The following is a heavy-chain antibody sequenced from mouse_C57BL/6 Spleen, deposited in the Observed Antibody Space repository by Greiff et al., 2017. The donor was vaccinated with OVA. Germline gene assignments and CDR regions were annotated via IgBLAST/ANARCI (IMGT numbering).Heavy chain of an antibody. D-gene: IGHD2-2*01. J-gene: IGHJ4*01. V-gene: IGHV1-53*01. Sequence: QVQLQQPGTELVKPGASVKLSCKASGYTFTSYWMHWVKQRPGQGLEWIGNINPSNGGTNYNEKFKSKATLTVDKSSSTAYMQLSSLTSEDSAVYYCARNGYDGVDYYAMDYWGQGTSVTVSS. CDR3: ARNGYDGVDYYAMDY. CDR2: INPSNGGT. CDR1: GYTFTSYW.